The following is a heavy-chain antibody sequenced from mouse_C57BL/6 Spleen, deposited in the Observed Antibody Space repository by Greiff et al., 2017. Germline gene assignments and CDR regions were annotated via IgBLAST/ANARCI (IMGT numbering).Heavy chain of an antibody. CDR2: IHPSDSDT. CDR1: GYTFTSYW. CDR3: AMGTVVATGYFDY. Sequence: QVQLQQPGAELVKPGASVKVSCKASGYTFTSYWMHWVKQRPGQGLEWIGRIHPSDSDTNYNQKFKGKATLTVDKSSRTAYMPLSSLTSEDSAVYYCAMGTVVATGYFDYWGQGTTLTVSS. D-gene: IGHD1-1*01. V-gene: IGHV1-74*01. J-gene: IGHJ2*01.